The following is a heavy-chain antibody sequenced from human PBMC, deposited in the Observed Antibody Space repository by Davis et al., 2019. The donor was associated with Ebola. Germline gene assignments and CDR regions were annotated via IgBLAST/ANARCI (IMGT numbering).Heavy chain of an antibody. CDR3: ARRVRSSSDLDS. J-gene: IGHJ4*02. D-gene: IGHD3-3*01. CDR2: MNDRGST. CDR1: GGSIDNGYW. Sequence: SETLSLTCGLSGGSIDNGYWWGWVRQSPGKGLEWITEMNDRGSTNNNPSLKSRVTISVDKSKNQIFLTLTSVTVADTARYYCARRVRSSSDLDSWGQGILVTVS. V-gene: IGHV4-4*02.